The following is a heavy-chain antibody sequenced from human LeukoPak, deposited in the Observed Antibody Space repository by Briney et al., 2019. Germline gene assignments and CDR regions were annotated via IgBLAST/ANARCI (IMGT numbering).Heavy chain of an antibody. CDR2: MNPNSGNT. CDR3: ARAPSGVGATRLNWFDP. V-gene: IGHV1-8*01. J-gene: IGHJ5*02. CDR1: GYTFTSYD. D-gene: IGHD1-26*01. Sequence: VASAKVSCKASGYTFTSYDINWVRQATGQGLEWMGWMNPNSGNTGYAQKFQGRVTMTRSTAINTAYMELSSLRSEDTAVYYCARAPSGVGATRLNWFDPWGQGTLVTVSS.